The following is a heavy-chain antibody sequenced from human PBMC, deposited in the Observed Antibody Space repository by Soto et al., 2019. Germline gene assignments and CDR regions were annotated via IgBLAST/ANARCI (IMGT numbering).Heavy chain of an antibody. V-gene: IGHV4-61*01. CDR3: ARAENWFDP. J-gene: IGHJ5*02. CDR1: GGSVSSGSYY. CDR2: IYYSGST. Sequence: SETLSLTCTVSGGSVSSGSYYWSWIRQPPGKGLEWIGYIYYSGSTNYNPSLKSRVTISVDTSKNQFSLKLCSVTAADTAVYYCARAENWFDPWGQGTLVTVSS.